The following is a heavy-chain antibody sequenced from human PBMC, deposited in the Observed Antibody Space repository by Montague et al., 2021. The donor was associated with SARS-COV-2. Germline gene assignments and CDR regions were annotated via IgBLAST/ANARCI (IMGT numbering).Heavy chain of an antibody. V-gene: IGHV4-39*01. D-gene: IGHD3-10*01. Sequence: SETVSLTCTVSGGSISSTIYYWGWIRQPPGKGLEWSGSISYSGSTYYKSSLKSRVTISVDTSKNQFSLRLSPVTAADTAVYYCARHITGSGNAFDIWGQGTVVTVSS. CDR2: ISYSGST. CDR3: ARHITGSGNAFDI. CDR1: GGSISSTIYY. J-gene: IGHJ3*02.